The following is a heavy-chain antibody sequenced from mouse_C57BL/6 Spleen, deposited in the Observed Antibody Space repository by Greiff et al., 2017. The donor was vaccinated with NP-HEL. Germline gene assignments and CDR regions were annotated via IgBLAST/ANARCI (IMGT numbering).Heavy chain of an antibody. D-gene: IGHD2-2*01. J-gene: IGHJ3*01. CDR2: IDPSDSYT. V-gene: IGHV1-69*01. Sequence: VQLQQPGAELVMPGASVKLSCKASGYTFTSYWMHWVKQRPGQGLEWIGEIDPSDSYTNYNQKFKGKSTLTVDKSSSTAYMQLSSLTSEDSAVYYCATNYGSFAYWGQGTLVTVSA. CDR3: ATNYGSFAY. CDR1: GYTFTSYW.